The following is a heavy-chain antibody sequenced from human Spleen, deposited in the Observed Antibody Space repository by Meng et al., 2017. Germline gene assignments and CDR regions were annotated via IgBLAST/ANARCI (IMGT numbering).Heavy chain of an antibody. CDR1: GGIFSNYV. Sequence: SVKVSCKALGGIFSNYVIGWVRQAPGQGLEWMGGINAVFGTTNYAQKFQDRVTITSDESTSTVYMELTRLTSEDTAVYFCARKAGNCISTTCYSLDYWGQGTLVTGYS. D-gene: IGHD2-2*01. J-gene: IGHJ4*02. CDR3: ARKAGNCISTTCYSLDY. V-gene: IGHV1-69*13. CDR2: INAVFGTT.